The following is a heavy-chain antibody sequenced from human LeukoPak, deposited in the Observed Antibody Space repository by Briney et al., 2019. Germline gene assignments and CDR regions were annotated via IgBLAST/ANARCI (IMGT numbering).Heavy chain of an antibody. V-gene: IGHV1-46*01. CDR1: GYTFTSYG. D-gene: IGHD5-18*01. Sequence: ASVKVSCKASGYTFTSYGISWVRQAPGQGLEWMGIINPSGGSTSYAQKLQGRVTMTRDMSTSTVYMELSSLRSEDTAVYYCARGRGDTAMVSDVYYFDYWGQGTLVTVSS. CDR3: ARGRGDTAMVSDVYYFDY. J-gene: IGHJ4*02. CDR2: INPSGGST.